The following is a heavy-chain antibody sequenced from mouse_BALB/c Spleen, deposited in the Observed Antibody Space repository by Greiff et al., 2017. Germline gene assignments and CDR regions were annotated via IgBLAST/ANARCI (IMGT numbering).Heavy chain of an antibody. CDR2: IRNKANGYTT. Sequence: EVQGVESGGGLVQPGGSLRLSCATSGFTFTDYYMSWVRQPPGKALEWLGFIRNKANGYTTEYSASVKGRFTISRDNSQSILYLQMNTLRAEDSATYYCARDNYRYDDGAWFAYWGQGTLVTVSA. V-gene: IGHV7-3*02. J-gene: IGHJ3*01. D-gene: IGHD2-14*01. CDR1: GFTFTDYY. CDR3: ARDNYRYDDGAWFAY.